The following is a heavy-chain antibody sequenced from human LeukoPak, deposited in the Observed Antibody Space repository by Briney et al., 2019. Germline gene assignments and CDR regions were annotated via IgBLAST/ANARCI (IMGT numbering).Heavy chain of an antibody. V-gene: IGHV3-64D*09. CDR1: GFTFRKYS. J-gene: IGHJ5*02. CDR2: ISSNGHT. D-gene: IGHD2/OR15-2a*01. CDR3: VKDNREEDWFDP. Sequence: PGGSLTLSCSASGFTFRKYSMHWVRQGPGKGLEYVSAISSNGHTYYADSVKGRFTISRDNSKSTLYLQMSSLRPEDTAVYYCVKDNREEDWFDPWGQGTLDSVSS.